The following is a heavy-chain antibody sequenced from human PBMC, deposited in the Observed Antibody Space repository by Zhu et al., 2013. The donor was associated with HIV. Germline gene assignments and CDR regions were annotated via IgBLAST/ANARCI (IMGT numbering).Heavy chain of an antibody. J-gene: IGHJ4*02. CDR3: SKGGRVGTTWGAYFDN. V-gene: IGHV1-69*01. Sequence: QVQLVQSGAEVKKPGSSVKVSCKASGGTFSSYAISWVRQAPGQGLEWMGGIIPMFGTANYAQKFQGRVTITADESTSTAYMQLSSLRSEDTAVYYCSKGGRVGTTWGAYFDNWGQGTLVTVSS. CDR1: GGTFSSYA. CDR2: IIPMFGTA. D-gene: IGHD1-26*01.